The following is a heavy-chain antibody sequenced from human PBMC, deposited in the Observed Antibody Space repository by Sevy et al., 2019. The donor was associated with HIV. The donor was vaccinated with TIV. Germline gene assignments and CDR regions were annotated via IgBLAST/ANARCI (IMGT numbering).Heavy chain of an antibody. V-gene: IGHV4-30-4*01. CDR3: ARSQNLDSSPFDY. J-gene: IGHJ4*02. Sequence: SETLSLTCTVSGNSISADDYYWSWIRQPPGKGLEWIGYFFHSGTMYFNPSLKSRSVISVEMSKNMFYLNLTSVTAAYTAVYFCARSQNLDSSPFDYWGQGALVTVSS. CDR2: FFHSGTM. D-gene: IGHD2-21*01. CDR1: GNSISADDYY.